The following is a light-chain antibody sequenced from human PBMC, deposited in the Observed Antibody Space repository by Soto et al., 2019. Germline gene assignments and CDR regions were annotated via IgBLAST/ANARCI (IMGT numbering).Light chain of an antibody. V-gene: IGLV1-47*01. CDR1: SSNIGSNY. J-gene: IGLJ2*01. CDR3: AAWDDSLSVVV. CDR2: NNN. Sequence: QSVLTQPPSASGTPGQGVTISCSGSSSNIGSNYVYWYQQLPGTAPKLLIYNNNHRPSGVPDRISGSKSGTSASLAISGLRSEDEAEYYCAAWDDSLSVVVFGGGTKVTVL.